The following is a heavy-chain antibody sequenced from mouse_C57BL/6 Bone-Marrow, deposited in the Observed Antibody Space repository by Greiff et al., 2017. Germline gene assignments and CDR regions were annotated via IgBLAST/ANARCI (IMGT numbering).Heavy chain of an antibody. J-gene: IGHJ4*01. CDR1: GFNIKDYY. Sequence: VQLKESGAELVKPGASVKLSCTASGFNIKDYYMHWVKQRTEQGLEWIGRIDPEDGETKYAPNFQGKATITADTSSNTAYLQLSSLTSEDTAVYYCARGLPRRLYYAMDYWGQGTSVTVSS. CDR2: IDPEDGET. CDR3: ARGLPRRLYYAMDY. D-gene: IGHD2-2*01. V-gene: IGHV14-2*01.